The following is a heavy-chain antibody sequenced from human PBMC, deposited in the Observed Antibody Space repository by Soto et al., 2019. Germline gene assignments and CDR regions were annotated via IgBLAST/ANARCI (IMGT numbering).Heavy chain of an antibody. V-gene: IGHV4-59*08. CDR3: ARHNYGSGSTYFDY. J-gene: IGHJ4*02. D-gene: IGHD3-10*01. Sequence: SETLSLTCTVSGGSISSYYWSWIRQPPGKGLEWIGYIYYSGSTNYNPSLKSRVTISVDTSKNQFSLKLNSMTAADTAVYYCARHNYGSGSTYFDYWRQATLVTVSS. CDR1: GGSISSYY. CDR2: IYYSGST.